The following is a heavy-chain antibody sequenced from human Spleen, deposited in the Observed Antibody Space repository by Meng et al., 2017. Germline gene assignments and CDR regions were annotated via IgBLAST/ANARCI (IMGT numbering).Heavy chain of an antibody. CDR2: IYYSGST. CDR1: GGSISSSSYY. V-gene: IGHV4-39*07. J-gene: IGHJ4*02. D-gene: IGHD3-16*01. CDR3: ARASLSYVFPFDY. Sequence: SETLSLTCTVSGGSISSSSYYWGWIRQPPGKGLEWIGSIYYSGSTYYNPSLKSRVTISVDTSKNQFSLKLSSVTAADTAVYYCARASLSYVFPFDYWGQGTLVTVSS.